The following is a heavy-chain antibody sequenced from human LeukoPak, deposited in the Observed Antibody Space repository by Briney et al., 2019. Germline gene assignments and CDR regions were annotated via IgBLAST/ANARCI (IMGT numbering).Heavy chain of an antibody. J-gene: IGHJ4*02. Sequence: QPGGSLRLSCAASGFTFSSYAMHWVRQAPGKGLEWVAVISYDGSNKYYADSVKGRFTISRDNSKNTLYLQMNSLRAEDTAVYYCASDCGDSENYFDYWGQGTLVTVSS. CDR1: GFTFSSYA. D-gene: IGHD4-17*01. V-gene: IGHV3-30-3*01. CDR3: ASDCGDSENYFDY. CDR2: ISYDGSNK.